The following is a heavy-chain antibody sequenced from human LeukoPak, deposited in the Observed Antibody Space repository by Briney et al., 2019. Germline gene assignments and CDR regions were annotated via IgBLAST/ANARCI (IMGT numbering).Heavy chain of an antibody. CDR1: GASVGSAGYY. J-gene: IGHJ4*02. Sequence: EASETLSLTCTVSGASVGSAGYYWSWIRQPPGGGLEWIGYIYYISNTNYNLSLKSRVTMSVDPSKNQFSLKLNSVTAADTAVYYCARTQSQSGSYRYYFGYWGQGTLVTVSS. V-gene: IGHV4-61*08. CDR2: IYYISNT. CDR3: ARTQSQSGSYRYYFGY. D-gene: IGHD1-26*01.